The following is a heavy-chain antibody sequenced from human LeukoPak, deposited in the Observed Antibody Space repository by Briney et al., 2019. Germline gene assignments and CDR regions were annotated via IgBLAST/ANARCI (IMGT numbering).Heavy chain of an antibody. CDR1: GYSISSGYY. D-gene: IGHD6-13*01. Sequence: SETLSLTCTVSGYSISSGYYWGWVRQPPGKRLEWIGSIYHSGGTYYSPSLKSPVTISVDTSTNLFSLKLSSVTAADTAVYYCARTTYSSSLVADYWGQGTLVTVSS. J-gene: IGHJ4*02. V-gene: IGHV4-38-2*02. CDR2: IYHSGGT. CDR3: ARTTYSSSLVADY.